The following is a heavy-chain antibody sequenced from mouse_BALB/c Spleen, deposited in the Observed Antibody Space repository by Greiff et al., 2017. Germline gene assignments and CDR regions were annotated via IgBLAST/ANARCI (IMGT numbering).Heavy chain of an antibody. Sequence: VQLQESGAELAKPGASVKMSCKASGYTFTSYWMHWVKQRPGQGLEWIGYINPSTGYTEYNQKFKDKATLTADKSSSTAYMQLSSLTSEDSAVYYCARRGTGFAYWGQGTLVTVSA. J-gene: IGHJ3*01. D-gene: IGHD3-3*01. V-gene: IGHV1-7*01. CDR3: ARRGTGFAY. CDR1: GYTFTSYW. CDR2: INPSTGYT.